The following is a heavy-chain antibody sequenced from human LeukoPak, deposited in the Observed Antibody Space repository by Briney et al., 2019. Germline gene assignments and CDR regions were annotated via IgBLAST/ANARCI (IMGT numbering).Heavy chain of an antibody. CDR1: GFIFSDYY. J-gene: IGHJ6*03. Sequence: PGGSLRLSCAASGFIFSDYYMSWIRQAPGKGLEWVSYISSSGITIYYADSVKGRFTISRENAKNSLYLQMNSLRADDTAVYYCARGKTGSYYSRSYYMGVWGKGTTVTISS. V-gene: IGHV3-11*01. D-gene: IGHD3-10*01. CDR3: ARGKTGSYYSRSYYMGV. CDR2: ISSSGITI.